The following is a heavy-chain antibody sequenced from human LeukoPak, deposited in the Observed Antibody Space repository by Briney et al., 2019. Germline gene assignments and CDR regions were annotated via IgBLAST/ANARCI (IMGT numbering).Heavy chain of an antibody. CDR3: ARLGPDY. V-gene: IGHV4-34*01. CDR1: GGSFGGYY. J-gene: IGHJ4*02. CDR2: IYYSGST. Sequence: SETLSLTCAVYGGSFGGYYWSWIRQPPGKGLEWIGSIYYSGSTYYNPSLKSRVTISVDTSKNQFSLKLSSVTAADTAVYYCARLGPDYWGQGTLVTVSS. D-gene: IGHD7-27*01.